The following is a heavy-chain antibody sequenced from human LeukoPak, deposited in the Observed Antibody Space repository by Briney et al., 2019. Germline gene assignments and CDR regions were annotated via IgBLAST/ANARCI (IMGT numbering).Heavy chain of an antibody. CDR2: INHSGST. D-gene: IGHD3-10*01. J-gene: IGHJ5*02. Sequence: SETLSLTCAVYGGSFSGYYWSWIRQPPGKGLEWIGEINHSGSTNYNPSLKSRVTISVDTSKNQFSLKPSSVTAADTAVYYCARCYYGSGSYYNTWGQGTLVTVSS. CDR1: GGSFSGYY. CDR3: ARCYYGSGSYYNT. V-gene: IGHV4-34*01.